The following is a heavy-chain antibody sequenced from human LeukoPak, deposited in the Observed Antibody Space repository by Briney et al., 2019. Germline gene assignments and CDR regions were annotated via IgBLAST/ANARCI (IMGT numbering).Heavy chain of an antibody. D-gene: IGHD3-10*02. CDR3: ARGALHVFDY. CDR1: GFTFSDYE. Sequence: GGSLRLSCAAPGFTFSDYEINWVRQAPGKGLEWVSCISTSGSTTYYADSVKGRFTISRDNAKNSLFLQMNTLTAEDTAVYYCARGALHVFDYWGQGTPVTVSS. V-gene: IGHV3-48*03. CDR2: ISTSGSTT. J-gene: IGHJ4*02.